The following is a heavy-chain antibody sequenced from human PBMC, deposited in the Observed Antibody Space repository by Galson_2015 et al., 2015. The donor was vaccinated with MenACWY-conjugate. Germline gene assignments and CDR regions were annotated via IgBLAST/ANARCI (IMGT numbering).Heavy chain of an antibody. CDR1: GFTVSSNY. CDR3: AREYYYDRYFDL. Sequence: SLRLSCAASGFTVSSNYMSWVRQAPGKGLEWVSVIYSGGSTYYADSVKGRFTISRDNSKNTLYLQMNSLRAEDTAVYYCAREYYYDRYFDLWGRGTLVTVSS. J-gene: IGHJ2*01. D-gene: IGHD3-22*01. V-gene: IGHV3-53*01. CDR2: IYSGGST.